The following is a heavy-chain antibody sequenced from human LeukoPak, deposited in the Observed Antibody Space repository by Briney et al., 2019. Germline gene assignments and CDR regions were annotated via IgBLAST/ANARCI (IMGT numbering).Heavy chain of an antibody. J-gene: IGHJ6*04. D-gene: IGHD4-17*01. CDR3: ARKDGDYGYYYYYGMDV. CDR1: RFTFSSYW. CDR2: INQDGSEK. Sequence: GGSLRLSCTASRFTFSSYWMSWVRQAPGKGLEWVANINQDGSEKYYVDSVKGRFTISRDNAKNSLYLQMNSLRAEDTAVYYCARKDGDYGYYYYYGMDVWGKGTTVTVSS. V-gene: IGHV3-7*03.